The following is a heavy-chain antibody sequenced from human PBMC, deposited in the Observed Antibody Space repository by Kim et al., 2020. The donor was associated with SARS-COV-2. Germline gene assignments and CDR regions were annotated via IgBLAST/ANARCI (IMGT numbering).Heavy chain of an antibody. V-gene: IGHV3-48*04. Sequence: GGSLRLSCATSGFTLSAYDMNWVRRAPGQGLEWVSFITKSSTITDYANSVKGRFTISRDNAKNSLYLQMNSLRAEDTAVYYCVRDGIVGASDIWGQGT. CDR2: ITKSSTIT. CDR1: GFTLSAYD. CDR3: VRDGIVGASDI. J-gene: IGHJ3*02. D-gene: IGHD3-16*02.